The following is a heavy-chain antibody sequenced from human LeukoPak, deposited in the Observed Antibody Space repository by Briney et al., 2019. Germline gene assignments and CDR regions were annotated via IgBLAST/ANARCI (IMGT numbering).Heavy chain of an antibody. CDR3: AKDSGPPLYYFDY. J-gene: IGHJ4*02. Sequence: GGSLRLSCAASGFTFSSYAMSWVRQAPGKGLEWVSAISGSGGSTYYADSVKGRFTISRDNSKNTLYLQMNSLRAEDTAVYYCAKDSGPPLYYFDYWGQETLVTVSS. CDR2: ISGSGGST. CDR1: GFTFSSYA. V-gene: IGHV3-23*01. D-gene: IGHD5-12*01.